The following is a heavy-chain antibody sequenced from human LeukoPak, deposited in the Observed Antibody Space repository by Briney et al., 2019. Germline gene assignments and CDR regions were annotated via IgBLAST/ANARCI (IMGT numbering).Heavy chain of an antibody. V-gene: IGHV4-59*01. CDR3: ARGTPAIDP. D-gene: IGHD1-14*01. CDR1: GGSISGYY. CDR2: IYYSGST. J-gene: IGHJ5*02. Sequence: SETLSLTCTVSGGSISGYYWSWIRQPPGKGLEWIGYIYYSGSTNYNPSLKSRVTISIDTSKSQFSLKLSSVTAADTAVYYCARGTPAIDPWGQGTLVTVSS.